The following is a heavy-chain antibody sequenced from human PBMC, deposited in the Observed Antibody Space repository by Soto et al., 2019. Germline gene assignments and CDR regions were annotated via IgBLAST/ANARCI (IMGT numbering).Heavy chain of an antibody. Sequence: QVQLVQSGAEVKNPGASVKVSCKASGYTFTSFYIHWVRQAPGQGLEWMAIINPNGGSTNYAQNLQGRVTLTRDTSTNTVYMELSSLRSEDTAFYYCARGLTSGDYWGQGTLVTVSS. V-gene: IGHV1-46*01. CDR1: GYTFTSFY. CDR3: ARGLTSGDY. CDR2: INPNGGST. J-gene: IGHJ4*02. D-gene: IGHD7-27*01.